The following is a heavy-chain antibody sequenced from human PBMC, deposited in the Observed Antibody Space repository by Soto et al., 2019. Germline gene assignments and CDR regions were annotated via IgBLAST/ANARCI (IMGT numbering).Heavy chain of an antibody. CDR1: GFTFSSYA. V-gene: IGHV3-23*01. D-gene: IGHD4-17*01. Sequence: EVQLLESGGGLVQPGGSLRLSCAASGFTFSSYAMSWVRQAPGKGLEWVSAISGSGGSTYYAASVKGRFNISNDNSKNPVYLQMNSLRAEDTAVYSCAKYKGDYEIVDIRGQGTMVTVSS. CDR3: AKYKGDYEIVDI. CDR2: ISGSGGST. J-gene: IGHJ3*02.